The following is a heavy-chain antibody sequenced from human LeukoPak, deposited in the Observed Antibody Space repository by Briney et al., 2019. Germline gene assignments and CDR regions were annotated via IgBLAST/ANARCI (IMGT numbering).Heavy chain of an antibody. V-gene: IGHV1-18*01. Sequence: ASVKVSCKASGGTFSSYAISWVRQAPGQGLEWMGWISAYNGNTNYAQKLQGRVTMTTDTSTSIAYMELRSLRSDDTAVYYCARTISSYYMDVWGKGTTVTVSS. CDR2: ISAYNGNT. J-gene: IGHJ6*03. CDR1: GGTFSSYA. CDR3: ARTISSYYMDV. D-gene: IGHD3-10*01.